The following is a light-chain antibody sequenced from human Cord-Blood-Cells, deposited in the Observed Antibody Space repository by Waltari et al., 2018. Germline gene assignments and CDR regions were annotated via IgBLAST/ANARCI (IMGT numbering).Light chain of an antibody. CDR2: RNN. V-gene: IGLV1-47*01. CDR3: AAWDDSLSGWV. CDR1: SSNIGSNH. J-gene: IGLJ3*02. Sequence: QSVLTQPPSASGTPGQRVTIPCSGSSSNIGSNHVYCYQQLPGTAPKLLIYRNNQRPSGVPDRFSGSKSGTSASLAISGLRSEDEADYYCAAWDDSLSGWVFGGGTKLTVL.